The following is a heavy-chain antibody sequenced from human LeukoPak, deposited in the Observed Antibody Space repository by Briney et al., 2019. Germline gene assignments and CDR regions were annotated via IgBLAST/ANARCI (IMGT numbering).Heavy chain of an antibody. CDR3: ARDLSSSWYEYYFDY. Sequence: GGSLRLSCAASGFTFSSYSMNWVRQAPGKGLEWVSSISSSSSYIYYADSVKGRFTISRDNAKNSLYLQMNSLRAEDTAVYYCARDLSSSWYEYYFDYWGQGTLVTVSS. CDR2: ISSSSSYI. CDR1: GFTFSSYS. V-gene: IGHV3-21*01. D-gene: IGHD6-13*01. J-gene: IGHJ4*02.